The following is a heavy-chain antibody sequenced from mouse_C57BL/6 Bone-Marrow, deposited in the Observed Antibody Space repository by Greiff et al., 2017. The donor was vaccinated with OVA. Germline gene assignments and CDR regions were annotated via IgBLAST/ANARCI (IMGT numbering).Heavy chain of an antibody. CDR3: ARDYYGSSWYFDV. CDR2: INPNNGGT. Sequence: EVKLQQSGPELVKPGASVKISCKASGYTFTDYYINWVKQSHGKSLEWIGDINPNNGGTSYNQKFKGKATLTVDKSSSTAYMELRSLTSEDSAVYYCARDYYGSSWYFDVWGTGTTVTVSS. CDR1: GYTFTDYY. J-gene: IGHJ1*03. D-gene: IGHD1-1*01. V-gene: IGHV1-26*01.